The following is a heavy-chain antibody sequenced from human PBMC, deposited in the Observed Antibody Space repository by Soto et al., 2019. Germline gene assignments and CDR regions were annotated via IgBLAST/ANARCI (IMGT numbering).Heavy chain of an antibody. V-gene: IGHV4-59*01. CDR2: MYNTGST. D-gene: IGHD2-21*02. J-gene: IGHJ6*02. Sequence: SETLSLTCTVSGGSINGYYSSWIRQPPGKGLEWIGYMYNTGSTVYNPSFKSRVTISVDTSKNQFSLKLNSVTAADTAVYYCARDLWGYCGTDCYPLDVWGQGTTVT. CDR3: ARDLWGYCGTDCYPLDV. CDR1: GGSINGYY.